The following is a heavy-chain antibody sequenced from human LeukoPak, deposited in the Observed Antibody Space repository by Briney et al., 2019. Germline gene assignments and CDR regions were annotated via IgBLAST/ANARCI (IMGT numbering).Heavy chain of an antibody. CDR3: ASTAPYYDILTGSYYYYMDV. Sequence: GGSLRLSCAASGFTFSSYGMHWVRQAPGKGLEWVAVIWYGGSNKYYADSVKGRFTISRDNSKNTLYLQMNSLRAEDTAVYYCASTAPYYDILTGSYYYYMDVWGKGTTVTVSS. V-gene: IGHV3-33*08. D-gene: IGHD3-9*01. CDR2: IWYGGSNK. J-gene: IGHJ6*03. CDR1: GFTFSSYG.